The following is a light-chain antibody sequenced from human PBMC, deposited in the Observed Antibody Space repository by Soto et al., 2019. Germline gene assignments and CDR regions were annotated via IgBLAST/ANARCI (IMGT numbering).Light chain of an antibody. J-gene: IGKJ4*01. CDR1: QSVDIY. Sequence: EVVVTQSTVTLALSPGERATLSCRTSQSVDIYVAWYQQKPGQAPRLLIYDASNRAPGIPARFSGSGSGTDFTLTISSLEPEAFAVYYCQQRKYWPPLTFGGGTKVEIK. CDR2: DAS. CDR3: QQRKYWPPLT. V-gene: IGKV3-11*01.